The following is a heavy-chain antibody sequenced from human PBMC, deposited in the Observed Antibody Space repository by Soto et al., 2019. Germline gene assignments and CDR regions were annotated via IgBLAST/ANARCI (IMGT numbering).Heavy chain of an antibody. D-gene: IGHD3-10*01. V-gene: IGHV1-2*04. CDR1: GYTFVGYY. CDR2: INPNTGDT. Sequence: ASVKVSCKASGYTFVGYYMHWVRQAPGQGLEWMGWINPNTGDTNYAQKFQGWVTMTRDTSISTAYMELSRLKSDDTAVYYCARQSRPIYGSGSSHDAFDIWGQGTMVTVSS. CDR3: ARQSRPIYGSGSSHDAFDI. J-gene: IGHJ3*02.